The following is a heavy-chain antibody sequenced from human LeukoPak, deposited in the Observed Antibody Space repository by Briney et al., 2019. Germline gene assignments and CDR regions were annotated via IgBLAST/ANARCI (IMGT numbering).Heavy chain of an antibody. CDR1: GGTFSSYA. CDR3: ASQWFGELKVNWFDP. D-gene: IGHD3-10*01. V-gene: IGHV1-69*05. CDR2: IIPIFGRA. Sequence: SVKVSCKATGGTFSSYAISWGRQAPGQGLEWMGGIIPIFGRANYAQKFQGRVTITTDESTSTAYMELSSLRSEDTAVYYCASQWFGELKVNWFDPWGQGTMVTVSS. J-gene: IGHJ5*02.